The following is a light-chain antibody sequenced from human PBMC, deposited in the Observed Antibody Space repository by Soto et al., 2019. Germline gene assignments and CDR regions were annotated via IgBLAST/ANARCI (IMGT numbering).Light chain of an antibody. J-gene: IGKJ3*01. V-gene: IGKV3-20*01. CDR3: QQYCTSPLT. Sequence: EILLTQSPGSLSLSPGERATLSCRASQSVSNNYLAWYQQKPGQAPRLLIYGASSRATGIPDRFSGSGSGTDFTLTISRLDPEDFSVYYCQQYCTSPLTFGPGTKVDIK. CDR2: GAS. CDR1: QSVSNNY.